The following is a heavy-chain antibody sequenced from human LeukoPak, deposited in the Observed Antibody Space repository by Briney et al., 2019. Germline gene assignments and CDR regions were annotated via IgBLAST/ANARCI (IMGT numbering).Heavy chain of an antibody. D-gene: IGHD1-26*01. CDR3: AREAWELLGRGWFDP. J-gene: IGHJ5*02. Sequence: SQTLSLTCTVSGGSISSGSYYWSWIRQPAGKGLEWIGRIYTSGGTNYNPSLKSRVTISVDTSKNQFSLKLSSVTAADTAVYYCAREAWELLGRGWFDPWGQGTLVTVSS. CDR1: GGSISSGSYY. CDR2: IYTSGGT. V-gene: IGHV4-61*02.